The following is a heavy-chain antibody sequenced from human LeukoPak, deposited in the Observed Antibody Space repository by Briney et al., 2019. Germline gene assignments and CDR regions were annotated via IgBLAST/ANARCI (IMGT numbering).Heavy chain of an antibody. V-gene: IGHV3-11*03. CDR2: ISGDSSHT. D-gene: IGHD1-26*01. CDR3: AKQIVGSTHDY. Sequence: GGSLRLSCGASGFTLSDYVMTWIRQAPGKGLECVSYISGDSSHTDYAGSVKGRFTISRDNSKNTLSLQMNSLRAEDTAIYYCAKQIVGSTHDYWGQGTLVTVSS. CDR1: GFTLSDYV. J-gene: IGHJ4*02.